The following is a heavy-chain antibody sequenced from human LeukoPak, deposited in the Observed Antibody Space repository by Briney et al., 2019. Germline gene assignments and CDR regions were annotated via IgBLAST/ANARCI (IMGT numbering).Heavy chain of an antibody. CDR1: GGSISSSSYY. CDR2: IYYSGST. V-gene: IGHV4-39*07. J-gene: IGHJ4*02. D-gene: IGHD3-9*01. Sequence: SETLSLTCTVSGGSISSSSYYWGWIRQPPGKGLEWIGSIYYSGSTYYNPSLKSRVTISVDTSKNQFSLKLSSVTAADTAVYYCARATKLRYFDWLLRKQHYYFDYWGQGTLVTVSS. CDR3: ARATKLRYFDWLLRKQHYYFDY.